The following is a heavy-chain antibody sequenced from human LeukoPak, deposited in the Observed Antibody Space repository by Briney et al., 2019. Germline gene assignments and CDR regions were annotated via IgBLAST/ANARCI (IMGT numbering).Heavy chain of an antibody. D-gene: IGHD3-16*01. J-gene: IGHJ3*02. CDR3: ARVWSSAFDI. CDR1: GFTFSSYG. CDR2: IYSGGST. Sequence: GGSLRLSCAASGFTFSSYGMSWVRQAPGKGLEWVSVIYSGGSTYYADSVKGRFTISRDNSKNTLYLQMNSLRAEDTAVYYCARVWSSAFDIWGQGTMVTVSS. V-gene: IGHV3-53*01.